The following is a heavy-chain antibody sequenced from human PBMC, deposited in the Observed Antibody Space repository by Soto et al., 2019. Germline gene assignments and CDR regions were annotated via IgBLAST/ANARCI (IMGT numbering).Heavy chain of an antibody. Sequence: QVQLQESGPGLVKPSETLSLTCRISGASISNNWWSWVRQTPEKGLEWIGEVHDSGTTHYNPSLNNRVTVSADKTNNQFSLKMTSVTAADTAVYYGARNSGFSQGDWGQGTLVTVSS. D-gene: IGHD5-18*01. V-gene: IGHV4-4*02. CDR2: VHDSGTT. CDR1: GASISNNW. CDR3: ARNSGFSQGD. J-gene: IGHJ4*02.